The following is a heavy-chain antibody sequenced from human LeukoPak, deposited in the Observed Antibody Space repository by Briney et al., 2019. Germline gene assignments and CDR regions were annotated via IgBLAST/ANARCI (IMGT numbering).Heavy chain of an antibody. CDR2: ISYDGSNK. D-gene: IGHD6-6*01. CDR1: GFTFSSYE. V-gene: IGHV3-30*18. Sequence: GGSLRLSCAASGFTFSSYEMNWVRQAPGKGLEGVAHISYDGSNKYYADSLKGRFTISRDNLKNTLLLQANSLRAEDTAVYYCAKYSTSPYVTTRIGYWGQGILVTVSS. J-gene: IGHJ4*02. CDR3: AKYSTSPYVTTRIGY.